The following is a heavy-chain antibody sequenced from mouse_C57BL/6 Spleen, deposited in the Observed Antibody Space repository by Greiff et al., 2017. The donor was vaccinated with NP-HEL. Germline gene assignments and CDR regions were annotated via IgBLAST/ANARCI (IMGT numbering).Heavy chain of an antibody. D-gene: IGHD1-1*01. J-gene: IGHJ4*01. V-gene: IGHV5-9-1*02. CDR2: ISSGGDYI. CDR3: TRDYYYGSSYYYAMDY. Sequence: EVQRVESGEGLVKPGGSLKLSCAASGFTFSSYAMSWVRQTPEKRLEWVAYISSGGDYIYYADNVKGRFTISRDNARNTLYLQMSSLKSEDTAMYYCTRDYYYGSSYYYAMDYWGQGTSVTVSS. CDR1: GFTFSSYA.